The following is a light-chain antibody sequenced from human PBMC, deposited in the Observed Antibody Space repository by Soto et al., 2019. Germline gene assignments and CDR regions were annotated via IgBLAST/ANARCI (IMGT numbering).Light chain of an antibody. CDR1: QSISSY. CDR2: AAS. Sequence: DIQMTHSPSSLSASVGDRVTITCLASQSISSYLAWYQQKPGKAPKLLIYAASALQSGVPSRFSGSGSGTEFTLTISSLQPDDFATYYCQNYNSYSEAFGQGTKGDIK. J-gene: IGKJ1*01. CDR3: QNYNSYSEA. V-gene: IGKV1-9*01.